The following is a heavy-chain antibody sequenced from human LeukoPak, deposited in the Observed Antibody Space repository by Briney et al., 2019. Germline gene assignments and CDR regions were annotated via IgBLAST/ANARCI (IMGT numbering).Heavy chain of an antibody. CDR2: ISSSTSYI. V-gene: IGHV3-21*01. D-gene: IGHD3-22*01. J-gene: IGHJ4*02. CDR1: GFIFSTYS. Sequence: GGSLRLSCAASGFIFSTYSMNWVRRAPGKGLEWVSSISSSTSYIYYADSVKGRFTISRDNAKNSLYLQVNSLRAEDTAVYYCARDVEGYYDSSGYFDYWGQGTLVTVSS. CDR3: ARDVEGYYDSSGYFDY.